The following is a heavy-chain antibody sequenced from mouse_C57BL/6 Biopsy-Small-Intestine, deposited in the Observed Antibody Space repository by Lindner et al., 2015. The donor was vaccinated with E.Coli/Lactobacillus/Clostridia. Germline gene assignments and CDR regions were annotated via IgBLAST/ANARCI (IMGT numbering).Heavy chain of an antibody. D-gene: IGHD2-12*01. CDR3: ARDSPYFDY. CDR2: IYPGDGDT. CDR1: GYAFSSSW. J-gene: IGHJ2*01. V-gene: IGHV1-82*01. Sequence: VQLQESGPELVKPGASVKTSCKASGYAFSSSWMNWVKQRPGKGLEWIGRIYPGDGDTNYNGKFKGKATLTADKSSSTAYMQLSSLTSEDSAVYFCARDSPYFDYWGQGTTLTVSS.